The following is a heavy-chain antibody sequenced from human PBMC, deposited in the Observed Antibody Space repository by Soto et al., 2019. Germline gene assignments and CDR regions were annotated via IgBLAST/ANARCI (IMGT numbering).Heavy chain of an antibody. CDR3: ARWGGRDGYKFVY. J-gene: IGHJ4*02. V-gene: IGHV1-3*01. CDR2: INPDNGNT. Sequence: ASVKVSCKASGYTFTRYTMNWVRQAPGQRLEWMGWINPDNGNTKSSQKFQDRVIITRDTSASTAYMDLSSLRSEDTAVYYCARWGGRDGYKFVYWGQGTLVTVSS. CDR1: GYTFTRYT. D-gene: IGHD3-16*01.